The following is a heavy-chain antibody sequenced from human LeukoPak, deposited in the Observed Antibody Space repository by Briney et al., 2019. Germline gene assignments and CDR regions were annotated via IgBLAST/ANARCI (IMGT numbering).Heavy chain of an antibody. CDR1: GFTFSSYA. D-gene: IGHD3-10*01. Sequence: PGGSLRLSCAASGFTFSSYAMSWVRQAPGKGLEWVAVISYDGSNKYYADSVKGRFTISRDNSKNTLYLQMNSLRADDTAVYYCARDAGSGSYFDYWGQGTLVTVSS. CDR3: ARDAGSGSYFDY. J-gene: IGHJ4*02. V-gene: IGHV3-30*04. CDR2: ISYDGSNK.